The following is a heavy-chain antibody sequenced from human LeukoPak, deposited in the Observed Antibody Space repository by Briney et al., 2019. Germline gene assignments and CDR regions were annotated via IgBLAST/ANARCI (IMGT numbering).Heavy chain of an antibody. CDR3: TTAPDSGSRDDY. J-gene: IGHJ4*02. Sequence: GESLRLSCTVSGFTFRSAWMSWVRQAPGKGPEWVGRIRSQTDGGTTDHGAPVQGRFTISRDDSQSTVYLQMTSLKIEDTAVYFCTTAPDSGSRDDYWGPGTLVTVSS. D-gene: IGHD1-26*01. CDR1: GFTFRSAW. V-gene: IGHV3-15*01. CDR2: IRSQTDGGTT.